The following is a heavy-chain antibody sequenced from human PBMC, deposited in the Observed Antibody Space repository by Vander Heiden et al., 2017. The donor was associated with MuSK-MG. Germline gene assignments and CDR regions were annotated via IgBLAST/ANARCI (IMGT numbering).Heavy chain of an antibody. J-gene: IGHJ4*02. V-gene: IGHV3-30*04. CDR1: GFTFSSYA. CDR3: ARAWYSSGWFPDY. CDR2: IAYDGSNK. Sequence: QVQLVESGGGGVQPGRSLRLPCAASGFTFSSYAMHWVRQAPGKGLEWVAVIAYDGSNKYYADSVKGRFTISRDNSKNTLYLQMNSLRAEDTAVYYCARAWYSSGWFPDYWGQGTLVTVSS. D-gene: IGHD6-19*01.